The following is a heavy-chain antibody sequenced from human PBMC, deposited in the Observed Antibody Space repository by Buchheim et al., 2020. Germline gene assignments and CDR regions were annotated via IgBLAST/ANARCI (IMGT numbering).Heavy chain of an antibody. J-gene: IGHJ5*02. Sequence: EVQLVESGGGLVQPGGSLRLSCAASGFTFSSYSMNWLRQAPGKGLEWVSYISSSSSTIYYADSVKGRFTISSDNAKNSLYLRMNSLRDEDTAVYYCARESGTTWFDPWGQGTL. CDR3: ARESGTTWFDP. CDR1: GFTFSSYS. V-gene: IGHV3-48*02. CDR2: ISSSSSTI. D-gene: IGHD1-7*01.